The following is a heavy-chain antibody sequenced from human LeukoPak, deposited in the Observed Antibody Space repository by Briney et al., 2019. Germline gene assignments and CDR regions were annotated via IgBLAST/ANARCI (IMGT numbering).Heavy chain of an antibody. J-gene: IGHJ4*02. CDR3: ASLGAMWELLD. CDR1: GFTFSSYA. Sequence: LPGGSLRLSCAASGFTFSSYAMSWVRQAPGKGLEWVSAISGSGGSTYYADSVKGRFTISRDNSRNTLYLQMNSLRAEDTAVYYCASLGAMWELLDWGQGTLVTVSS. V-gene: IGHV3-23*01. D-gene: IGHD1-26*01. CDR2: ISGSGGST.